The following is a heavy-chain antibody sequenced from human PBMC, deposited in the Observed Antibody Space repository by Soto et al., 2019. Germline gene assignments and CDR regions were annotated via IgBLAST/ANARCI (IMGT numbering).Heavy chain of an antibody. CDR3: ARDSSGWLQQYYFDY. Sequence: QVQLVQSGAEVKKPGASVKVSCKASGYTFTGYYMHWARQAPGQGLEWMGWINPNSGGTNYAQKFQGRVTMTRDTSISTAYMELSRLRSDDTAVYYCARDSSGWLQQYYFDYWGQGTLVTVSS. CDR2: INPNSGGT. D-gene: IGHD5-18*01. J-gene: IGHJ4*02. CDR1: GYTFTGYY. V-gene: IGHV1-2*02.